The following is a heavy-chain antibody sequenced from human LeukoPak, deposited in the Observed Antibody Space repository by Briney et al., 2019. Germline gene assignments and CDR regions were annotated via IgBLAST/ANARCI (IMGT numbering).Heavy chain of an antibody. J-gene: IGHJ3*02. CDR1: GYTFTSYG. Sequence: GASVKVSCKASGYTFTSYGISWVRQAPGQGLEWMGWISAYNGNTNYAQKLQGRVTMTTDTSTSTAYMELRSLRSDDTAVYYCARVVVGATILRAFDIWGQGTMVTVSS. CDR2: ISAYNGNT. D-gene: IGHD1-26*01. V-gene: IGHV1-18*01. CDR3: ARVVVGATILRAFDI.